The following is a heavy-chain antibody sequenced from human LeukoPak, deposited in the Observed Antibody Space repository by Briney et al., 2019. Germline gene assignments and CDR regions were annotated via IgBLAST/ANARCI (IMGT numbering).Heavy chain of an antibody. CDR1: GYTFTSYY. CDR3: ARVNVAAAAANYYYYGMDV. CDR2: INPSGCST. J-gene: IGHJ6*02. V-gene: IGHV1-46*01. D-gene: IGHD6-13*01. Sequence: ASVKVSCKASGYTFTSYYMHWVRQAPGQGLEWMGIINPSGCSTSYAQKFQGRVTMTRDTSTSTVYMELSSLRSEDTAVYYCARVNVAAAAANYYYYGMDVWGQGTTVTVSS.